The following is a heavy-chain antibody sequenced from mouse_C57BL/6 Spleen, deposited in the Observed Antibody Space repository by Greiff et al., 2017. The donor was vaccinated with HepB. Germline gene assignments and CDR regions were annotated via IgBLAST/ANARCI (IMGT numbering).Heavy chain of an antibody. CDR3: ARGHWDGFDY. CDR1: GYAFSSSW. CDR2: IYPGDGDT. D-gene: IGHD4-1*01. Sequence: QVQLQQSGPELVKPGASVKISCKASGYAFSSSWMNWVKQRPGKGLEWIGRIYPGDGDTNYNGKFKGKATLTADKSSSTAYMQLSSLTSEDSAVYFCARGHWDGFDYWGQGTTLTVSS. V-gene: IGHV1-82*01. J-gene: IGHJ2*01.